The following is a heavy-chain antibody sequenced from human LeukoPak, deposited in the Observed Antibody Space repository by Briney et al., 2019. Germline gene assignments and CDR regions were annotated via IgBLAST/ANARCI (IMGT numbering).Heavy chain of an antibody. V-gene: IGHV1-69*13. J-gene: IGHJ3*02. CDR2: VIPIFGTA. CDR1: GGTFSSYA. Sequence: SVKVSCKASGGTFSSYAISWVRQAPGQGLELMGGVIPIFGTANYAQKFQGRVTITADESTSTAYMELSSLRSEDTAVYYCAIDYDSSGYLSGDAFDIWGQGTMVTVSS. CDR3: AIDYDSSGYLSGDAFDI. D-gene: IGHD3-22*01.